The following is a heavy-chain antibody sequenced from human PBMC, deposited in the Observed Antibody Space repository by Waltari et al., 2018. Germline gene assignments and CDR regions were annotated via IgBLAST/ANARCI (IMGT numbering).Heavy chain of an antibody. CDR1: GGPISSSSYY. V-gene: IGHV4-39*07. Sequence: QLQLQESGPGLVKPSETLSLTCTVSGGPISSSSYYWGWIRQPPGKGLEWIGSIYYSGSTYYNPSLKSRVTISVDTSKNQFSLKLSSVTAADTAVYYCARVSSSRGYFDLWGRGTLVTVSS. D-gene: IGHD6-6*01. CDR2: IYYSGST. CDR3: ARVSSSRGYFDL. J-gene: IGHJ2*01.